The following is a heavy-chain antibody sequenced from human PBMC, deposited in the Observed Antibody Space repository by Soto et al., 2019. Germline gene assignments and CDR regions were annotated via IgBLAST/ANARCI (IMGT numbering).Heavy chain of an antibody. Sequence: ASVKVSCKASGYTFTSYGISWVRQAPGQGLERMGWISAYNGNTNYAQKHQGRVTMTTDTSTSTAYMELRSLRSDDTAVYYCASKSTDEAYDSSGYYHYYYYGMDVWGQGTTVTVSS. CDR1: GYTFTSYG. D-gene: IGHD3-22*01. CDR3: ASKSTDEAYDSSGYYHYYYYGMDV. CDR2: ISAYNGNT. J-gene: IGHJ6*02. V-gene: IGHV1-18*01.